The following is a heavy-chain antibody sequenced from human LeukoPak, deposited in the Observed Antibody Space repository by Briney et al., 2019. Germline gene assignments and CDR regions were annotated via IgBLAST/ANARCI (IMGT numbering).Heavy chain of an antibody. CDR1: GFNFNNYW. J-gene: IGHJ5*02. Sequence: GGSLRLSCGASGFNFNNYWMSWVRQAPGKGLEWVANIKEDGSEKYYVDSVKGRFTISRDNAKNSLYLQMNSLRAEDTAVYYCTKDPNGDYVGAFDPWGQGTLVTVSS. D-gene: IGHD4-17*01. CDR2: IKEDGSEK. V-gene: IGHV3-7*03. CDR3: TKDPNGDYVGAFDP.